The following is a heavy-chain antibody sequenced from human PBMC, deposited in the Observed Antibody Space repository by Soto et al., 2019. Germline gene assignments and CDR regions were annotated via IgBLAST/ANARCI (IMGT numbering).Heavy chain of an antibody. J-gene: IGHJ6*02. CDR2: IYPGDSDT. V-gene: IGHV5-51*01. CDR3: ARRAAYGPYYYYYGMDV. Sequence: GESLKISCKGSGYSFTSYWIAWVRQVPGKGLELMGVIYPGDSDTRYSPSFQGQVTISADKSISTAYLQWSSLKASDTAMYYCARRAAYGPYYYYYGMDVWGQGTTVTVSS. CDR1: GYSFTSYW. D-gene: IGHD2-21*01.